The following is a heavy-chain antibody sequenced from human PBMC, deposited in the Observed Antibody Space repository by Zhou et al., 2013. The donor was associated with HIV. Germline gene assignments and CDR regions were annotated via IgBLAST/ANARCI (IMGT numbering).Heavy chain of an antibody. Sequence: QVQLVQSGAEVKKPGSSVKVSCKASGGTFSTYAFSWVRQAPGQGLEWMGGISAYNGDTNDAQKFQGRLTMTTDTSTTTAYMELRGLRSDDTAVYFCARGRIAVANDAFDIWGQGTMVTVSS. J-gene: IGHJ3*02. CDR3: ARGRIAVANDAFDI. CDR1: GGTFSTYA. D-gene: IGHD6-19*01. CDR2: ISAYNGDT. V-gene: IGHV1-18*01.